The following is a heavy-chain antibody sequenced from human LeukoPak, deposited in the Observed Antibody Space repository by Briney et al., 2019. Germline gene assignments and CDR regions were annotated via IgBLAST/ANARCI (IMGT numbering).Heavy chain of an antibody. J-gene: IGHJ4*02. CDR2: ISSSSSYI. Sequence: GGSLRLSCAASGFTFSSYSMDWGRQDPGKGLERVSSISSSSSYIYYADSVKGRFTISRDNAKNSLYLQMNSLRAEYTAVYYCARALPSYSSSWYGGFSVGGFDYWGQGTLVTVSS. CDR3: ARALPSYSSSWYGGFSVGGFDY. D-gene: IGHD6-13*01. V-gene: IGHV3-21*01. CDR1: GFTFSSYS.